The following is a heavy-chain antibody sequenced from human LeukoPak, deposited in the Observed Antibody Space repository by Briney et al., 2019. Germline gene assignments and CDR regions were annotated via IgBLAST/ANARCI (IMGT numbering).Heavy chain of an antibody. J-gene: IGHJ6*03. CDR3: ARLGSHIVVVPAARGGSGYYYYMDV. V-gene: IGHV5-51*01. Sequence: GESLKISCKGSGYSFTSYWIGWVRQMPGKGLEWMGIIYPGDSDTRYSPSFQGQVTISADKSISTAYLQWSSLKASDTAMYYCARLGSHIVVVPAARGGSGYYYYMDVWGKGTTVTVSS. D-gene: IGHD2-2*01. CDR1: GYSFTSYW. CDR2: IYPGDSDT.